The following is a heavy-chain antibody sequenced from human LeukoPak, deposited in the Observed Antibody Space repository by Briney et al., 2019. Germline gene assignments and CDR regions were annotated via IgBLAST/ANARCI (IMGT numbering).Heavy chain of an antibody. J-gene: IGHJ5*02. CDR3: ARGQGEGRGIALIRGVRAPSYNWFDP. V-gene: IGHV4-38-2*02. D-gene: IGHD3-10*01. CDR2: IFHSGST. Sequence: SETLSLTCTVSDYSISSDDYYWGWIRQPPGKGLEWIGSIFHSGSTYYNPSLKSRVTISVDTSKNQFSLKLTSVTAADTAVYYCARGQGEGRGIALIRGVRAPSYNWFDPWGHGTLVTVSS. CDR1: DYSISSDDYY.